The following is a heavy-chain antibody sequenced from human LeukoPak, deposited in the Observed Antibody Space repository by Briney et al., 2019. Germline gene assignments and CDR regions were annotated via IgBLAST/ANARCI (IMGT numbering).Heavy chain of an antibody. CDR3: ARSSTSWPTRPFDP. Sequence: SETLSLTCTVSGASISSYYWNWIRQHPEKSLEWIGYIFYSGSAYYNPSLKSRVTISVDTSKNQFSLQLNSVTPEDTAVYYCARSSTSWPTRPFDPWGQGTLVTVSS. D-gene: IGHD2-2*01. V-gene: IGHV4-59*06. CDR2: IFYSGSA. J-gene: IGHJ5*02. CDR1: GASISSYY.